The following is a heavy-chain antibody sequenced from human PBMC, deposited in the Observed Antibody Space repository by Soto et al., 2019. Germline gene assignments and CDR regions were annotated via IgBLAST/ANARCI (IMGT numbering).Heavy chain of an antibody. CDR2: ISGSGGTT. CDR1: GFTFSSYA. V-gene: IGHV3-23*01. J-gene: IGHJ4*02. CDR3: AKFFAETGGSSGWPWSFHY. Sequence: EVQLLESGGGLVQPGRSLRVSCAASGFTFSSYAMSWVRQAPGKGLEWVSAISGSGGTTYYADSGKGRFTISSDNSESTLSLQMNSLRVEDTSIYYCAKFFAETGGSSGWPWSFHYWGQGTLVTVSS. D-gene: IGHD6-25*01.